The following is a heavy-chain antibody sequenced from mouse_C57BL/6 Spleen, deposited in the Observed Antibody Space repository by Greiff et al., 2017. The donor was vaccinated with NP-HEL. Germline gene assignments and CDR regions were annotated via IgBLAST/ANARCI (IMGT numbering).Heavy chain of an antibody. CDR1: GYTFTSYW. CDR2: IHPNSGST. J-gene: IGHJ2*01. V-gene: IGHV1-64*01. CDR3: ARPSSFTTVVVAY. D-gene: IGHD1-1*01. Sequence: QVQLQQPGAELVKPGASVKLSCKASGYTFTSYWMHWVKQRPGQGLEWIGMIHPNSGSTNYNEKFKRKATLTVDKASSTAYMQLSSLTSEDSAVYYCARPSSFTTVVVAYWGQGTTVTVSS.